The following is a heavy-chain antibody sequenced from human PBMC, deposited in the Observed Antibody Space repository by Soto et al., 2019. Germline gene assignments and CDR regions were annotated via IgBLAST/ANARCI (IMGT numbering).Heavy chain of an antibody. V-gene: IGHV4-59*03. CDR2: IYYSGST. J-gene: IGHJ5*02. CDR3: ATRITVFGLLIPPFDP. CDR1: GGSISSYY. D-gene: IGHD3-3*01. Sequence: SETLSLTCTVSGGSISSYYWSWIRQPPGKVLEWIGYIYYSGSTNYNPSLKSRVTMSVDTSKNQFSLRLSSVTAADTAIYYCATRITVFGLLIPPFDPWGQGTRVTVSS.